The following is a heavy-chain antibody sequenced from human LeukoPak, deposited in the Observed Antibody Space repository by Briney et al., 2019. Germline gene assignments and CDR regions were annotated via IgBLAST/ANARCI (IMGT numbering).Heavy chain of an antibody. CDR3: ARLFGGYFDY. J-gene: IGHJ4*02. CDR1: GDSISSYY. Sequence: SETLSLTCTVSGDSISSYYWSWIRQPPGKGLEWIGYIYNSGSTNYNPSLKSRVTMSVDTSKNQFSLKLSSVTAADTAVYYCARLFGGYFDYWGQGTLVTVSS. CDR2: IYNSGST. V-gene: IGHV4-59*12. D-gene: IGHD3-16*01.